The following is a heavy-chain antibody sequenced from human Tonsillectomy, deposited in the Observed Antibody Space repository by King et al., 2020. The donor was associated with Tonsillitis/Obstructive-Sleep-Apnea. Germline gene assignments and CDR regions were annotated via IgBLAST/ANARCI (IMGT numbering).Heavy chain of an antibody. V-gene: IGHV3-23*04. D-gene: IGHD3-22*01. Sequence: VQLVESGGGLVQPGGSLRLSCAASGFTFTTYAMSWVRQAPGKGLEWVSGISGSGGSTYYADSVKGRFTISRDNSKNTLYLQMNSLRAEDTAVYYCAKDGQYYDSTLDDYFQHWGQGTLVTVSS. J-gene: IGHJ1*01. CDR2: ISGSGGST. CDR3: AKDGQYYDSTLDDYFQH. CDR1: GFTFTTYA.